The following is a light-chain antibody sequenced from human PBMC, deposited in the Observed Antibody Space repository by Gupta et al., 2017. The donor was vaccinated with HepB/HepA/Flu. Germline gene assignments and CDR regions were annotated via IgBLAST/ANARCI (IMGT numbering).Light chain of an antibody. CDR3: QHKDSRLFT. CDR1: QDIRSY. CDR2: AAS. Sequence: DMQMTQSTCSMSASIGDRVTITCRASQDIRSYLNWYPQKPGKPPKLLISAASKGETGVPSRFSGSGSGTYFTFTISRRQPEDVANYNCQHKDSRLFTFGHGTXVDIK. J-gene: IGKJ3*01. V-gene: IGKV1-33*01.